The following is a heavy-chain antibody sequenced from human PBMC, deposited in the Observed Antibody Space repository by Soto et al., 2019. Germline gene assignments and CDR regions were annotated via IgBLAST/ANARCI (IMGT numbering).Heavy chain of an antibody. V-gene: IGHV3-48*01. D-gene: IGHD3-10*01. J-gene: IGHJ6*03. CDR1: GFTFGAYD. CDR3: ARANSYGSGSYYNGLYIDV. Sequence: EVQLVESGGGLVQPGGSLRLSCAASGFTFGAYDMNWVRQAPGKGLEWGSYISSSSSTIYYVDSVKGRFTISRDNAKNPLYLQMNSLRAEDTAVYYCARANSYGSGSYYNGLYIDVWGKGTTVTVS. CDR2: ISSSSSTI.